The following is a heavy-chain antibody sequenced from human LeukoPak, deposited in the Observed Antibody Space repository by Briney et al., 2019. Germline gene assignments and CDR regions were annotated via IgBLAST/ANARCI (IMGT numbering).Heavy chain of an antibody. CDR3: VKDRSTSGVSEFDC. J-gene: IGHJ4*02. CDR2: IRWDGSST. CDR1: GFTFDDYT. D-gene: IGHD1-1*01. V-gene: IGHV3-43*01. Sequence: GGSLRLSCAASGFTFDDYTMHWVRQVPGKGLEWVSFIRWDGSSTYYVDSVKGRFIISRDNRKNSLYLQMNSLRTEDTALYYCVKDRSTSGVSEFDCWGQGTLVTVSS.